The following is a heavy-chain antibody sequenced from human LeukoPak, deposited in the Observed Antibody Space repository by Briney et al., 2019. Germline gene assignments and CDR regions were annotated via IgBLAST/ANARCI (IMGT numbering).Heavy chain of an antibody. D-gene: IGHD3-22*01. J-gene: IGHJ4*01. CDR3: ERDRSTRGYFDN. CDR1: GFTFSSYG. V-gene: IGHV3-33*01. Sequence: RGSLRLSCAASGFTFSSYGMHWVRHAPGKGLEWGAVIWYDGSNKYYAASVKGRFTMSRDNSKNPLYMSMNSPSAEDTAVSYCERDRSTRGYFDNWGQGTLVTVSS. CDR2: IWYDGSNK.